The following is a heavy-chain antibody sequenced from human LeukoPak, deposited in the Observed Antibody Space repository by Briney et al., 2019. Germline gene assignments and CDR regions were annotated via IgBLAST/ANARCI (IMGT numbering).Heavy chain of an antibody. Sequence: GGSLRLSCAASGFTFDDYAMHWVRQAPGKGLEWVSGISWNSGSIGYADSVKGRFTISRDNAKNSLYLQMNSLRAEDTAVYYCAREFPRWIQLRDDAFDIWGQGTMVTVSS. CDR3: AREFPRWIQLRDDAFDI. V-gene: IGHV3-9*01. D-gene: IGHD5-18*01. CDR1: GFTFDDYA. J-gene: IGHJ3*02. CDR2: ISWNSGSI.